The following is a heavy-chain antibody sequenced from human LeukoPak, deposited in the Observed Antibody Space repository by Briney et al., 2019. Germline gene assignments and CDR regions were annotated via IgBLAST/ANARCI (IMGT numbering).Heavy chain of an antibody. V-gene: IGHV2-70*11. D-gene: IGHD4-17*01. CDR2: IDWDDDK. J-gene: IGHJ6*02. CDR1: GFSLSTSGMC. Sequence: SGPTLVNPTQTLTLTFTFSGFSLSTSGMCVSWIRQPPGKALEWLARIDWDDDKYYSTSLKTRLTISKDTSKNQVVLTMTNMDPVDTATYYCAVTTEYYYGMDVWGQGTTVTVSS. CDR3: AVTTEYYYGMDV.